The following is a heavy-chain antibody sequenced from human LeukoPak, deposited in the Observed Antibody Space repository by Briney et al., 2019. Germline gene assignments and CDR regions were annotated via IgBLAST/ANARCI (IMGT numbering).Heavy chain of an antibody. CDR1: GFTFSSYA. D-gene: IGHD1-26*01. J-gene: IGHJ4*02. CDR3: AKPSGSYYHYFDY. CDR2: ISYDGSNK. Sequence: GGSLRLSCAASGFTFSSYAMHWVRQAPGKGLEWVAVISYDGSNKYYADSVKGRFTISRDNSKNTLYLQMNSLRAEDTAVYYCAKPSGSYYHYFDYWGQGTLVTVSS. V-gene: IGHV3-30-3*02.